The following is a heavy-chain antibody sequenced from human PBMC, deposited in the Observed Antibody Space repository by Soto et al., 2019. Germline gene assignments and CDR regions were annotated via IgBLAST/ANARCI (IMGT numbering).Heavy chain of an antibody. CDR2: VSHDGRNT. CDR3: AKGGRQWLVTSDFNY. J-gene: IGHJ4*02. V-gene: IGHV3-30*18. Sequence: VQLVESGGGVVQPGRSLRLSCAASGFTFSDYAMHWVRQAPGKGLEWVAVVSHDGRNTHYADSVKGRFTISRDSSKNTVALETTRLRAEGTAVYYCAKGGRQWLVTSDFNYWGQGALVTVSS. D-gene: IGHD6-19*01. CDR1: GFTFSDYA.